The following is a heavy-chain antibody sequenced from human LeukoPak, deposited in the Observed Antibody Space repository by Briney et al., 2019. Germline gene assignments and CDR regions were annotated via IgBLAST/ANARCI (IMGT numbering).Heavy chain of an antibody. V-gene: IGHV4-59*08. CDR2: IYYSGST. CDR1: GASIRNYY. Sequence: SETLSLTCTVSGASIRNYYWSWIRQSPGKGLEWILYIYYSGSTNYNPSLESRVAMSVDTSKNQFSLRLSSVTAADTAIYYCARRYSSSWYVGFFDPWGQGTLVTVSS. CDR3: ARRYSSSWYVGFFDP. D-gene: IGHD6-13*01. J-gene: IGHJ5*02.